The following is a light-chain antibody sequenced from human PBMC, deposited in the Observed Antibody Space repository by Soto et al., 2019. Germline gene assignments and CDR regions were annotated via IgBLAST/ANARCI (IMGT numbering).Light chain of an antibody. V-gene: IGKV1-9*01. Sequence: IRLTQSPSSMSASVGDSVTITCRASQGIINYLAWYQQKPGKAPKLRIYGASTLQSGVPSRFGGSGSGTDFTLTVISLQPADFATYYCQQLFMYPPTFGPGTKVDIK. CDR2: GAS. J-gene: IGKJ3*01. CDR1: QGIINY. CDR3: QQLFMYPPT.